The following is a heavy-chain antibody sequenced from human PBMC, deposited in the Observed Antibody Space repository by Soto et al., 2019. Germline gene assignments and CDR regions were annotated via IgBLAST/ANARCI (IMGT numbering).Heavy chain of an antibody. CDR2: ISGSGGST. Sequence: EVQLLESGGGLVQPGGSLRLSCAASGFTFSSYAMSWVRQAPGKGLEWVSAISGSGGSTYYADSVKGRFTISRDNPRNTLYLQMISLRAEDSAVYYCAKDYVVHTDYYFDYWGQGTLVTVSS. CDR3: AKDYVVHTDYYFDY. J-gene: IGHJ4*02. CDR1: GFTFSSYA. V-gene: IGHV3-23*01. D-gene: IGHD3-16*01.